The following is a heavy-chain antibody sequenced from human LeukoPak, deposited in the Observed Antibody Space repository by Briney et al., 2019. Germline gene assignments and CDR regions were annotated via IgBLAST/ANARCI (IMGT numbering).Heavy chain of an antibody. CDR2: ISSSGGST. J-gene: IGHJ4*02. V-gene: IGHV3-23*01. D-gene: IGHD5-18*01. CDR1: GFTFSNYA. CDR3: AKDTAMVANYFDY. Sequence: GGSLRLSCAASGFTFSNYAMSWVRQAPGKGLEWVSGISSSGGSTYYADSVKGRFTISRDNSKNTLYLQMNSLRAEDTAVYYCAKDTAMVANYFDYWGQGTLVTASS.